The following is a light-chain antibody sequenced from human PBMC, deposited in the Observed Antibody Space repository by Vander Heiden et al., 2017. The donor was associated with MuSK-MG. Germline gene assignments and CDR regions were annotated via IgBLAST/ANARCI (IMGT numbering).Light chain of an antibody. CDR1: SSDVGGYNY. Sequence: QSALTQPALVSGSPRQSIPISCTGTSSDVGGYNYVSWYQQHPGKAPKLMIYDVSNRPSGVSNRFSGSKSGNTASLTISGLQAEDEADYYCSSYTSSSTLVFGGGTKLTVL. CDR2: DVS. CDR3: SSYTSSSTLV. V-gene: IGLV2-14*03. J-gene: IGLJ2*01.